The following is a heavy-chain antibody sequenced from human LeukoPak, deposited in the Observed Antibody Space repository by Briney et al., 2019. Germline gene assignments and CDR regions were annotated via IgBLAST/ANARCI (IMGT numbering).Heavy chain of an antibody. V-gene: IGHV3-23*01. D-gene: IGHD4-17*01. CDR3: ASTGYGVRDY. CDR1: GFTFSSHV. Sequence: GGSLRLSCAASGFTFSSHVMSWVRQAPGKGLEWVSAISNSGDSTFYADSVKGRLTISRDNSKSTLYLQMNSLRAEDTAAYYCASTGYGVRDYWGQGTLVTVSS. J-gene: IGHJ4*02. CDR2: ISNSGDST.